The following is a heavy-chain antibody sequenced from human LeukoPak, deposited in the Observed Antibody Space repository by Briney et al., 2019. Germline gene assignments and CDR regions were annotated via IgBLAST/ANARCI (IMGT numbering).Heavy chain of an antibody. CDR3: ARDLRVEDAFDI. CDR1: GFTVSSNY. J-gene: IGHJ3*02. Sequence: GGSLRLSCAASGFTVSSNYMSWVRQAPGKGLEWVSVIYSGGSTYYADSVKGRFTISRDNSKNTLYLQMNSLRAEDAAVYYCARDLRVEDAFDIWGQGTMVTVSS. CDR2: IYSGGST. D-gene: IGHD3-3*01. V-gene: IGHV3-66*02.